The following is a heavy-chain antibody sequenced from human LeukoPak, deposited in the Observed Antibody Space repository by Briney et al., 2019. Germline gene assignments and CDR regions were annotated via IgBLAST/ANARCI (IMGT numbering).Heavy chain of an antibody. J-gene: IGHJ3*02. D-gene: IGHD1-1*01. V-gene: IGHV1-18*01. CDR2: ISTYTGYT. Sequence: GASVKVSCKASGYTFNSYAINWVRQAPGQGLERMGWISTYTGYTNYAQKLQGRVTMTTATSTSTAYMELRSLRSDDTAFYYCARGTTGSHDAFDIWGQGTMVTVSS. CDR3: ARGTTGSHDAFDI. CDR1: GYTFNSYA.